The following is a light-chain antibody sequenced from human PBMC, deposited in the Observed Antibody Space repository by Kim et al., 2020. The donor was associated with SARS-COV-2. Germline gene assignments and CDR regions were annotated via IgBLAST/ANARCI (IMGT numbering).Light chain of an antibody. V-gene: IGLV4-69*01. CDR3: QTWDTGIQV. J-gene: IGLJ1*01. CDR1: SGHSNYA. Sequence: ASVTLTCTLSSGHSNYAIAWHQQQPEKGPRYLMRLNSDGSHRKGDGIPDRFSGSSSGAERYLTISSLQSEDEADYYCQTWDTGIQVFGTGTKVTVL. CDR2: LNSDGSH.